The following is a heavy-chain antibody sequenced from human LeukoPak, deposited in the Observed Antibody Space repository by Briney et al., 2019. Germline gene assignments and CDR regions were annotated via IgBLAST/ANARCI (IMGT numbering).Heavy chain of an antibody. V-gene: IGHV3-20*04. CDR3: ARNPYYYDSSGHFDY. D-gene: IGHD3-22*01. Sequence: PGGSLRLSCAASGFTFDDYGMSWVRQAPGKGLEWVSGINWNGGSTGYADSVKGRFAISRDNAKNSLYLQMNSLRAEDTAVYYCARNPYYYDSSGHFDYWGQGTLVTVSS. CDR1: GFTFDDYG. J-gene: IGHJ4*02. CDR2: INWNGGST.